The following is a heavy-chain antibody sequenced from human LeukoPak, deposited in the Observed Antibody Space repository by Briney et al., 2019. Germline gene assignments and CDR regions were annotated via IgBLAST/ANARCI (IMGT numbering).Heavy chain of an antibody. J-gene: IGHJ6*02. D-gene: IGHD3-16*01. CDR3: ARGGGLDV. Sequence: GGSLRLSCAASGFTFSNYAMNWVRQAPGKGLEWVAYISDTTISTYYADSVKGRFTISRDNAKDSLYLQMSNLRAEDTAVYFCARGGGLDVWGQGATVTVSS. V-gene: IGHV3-48*01. CDR2: ISDTTIST. CDR1: GFTFSNYA.